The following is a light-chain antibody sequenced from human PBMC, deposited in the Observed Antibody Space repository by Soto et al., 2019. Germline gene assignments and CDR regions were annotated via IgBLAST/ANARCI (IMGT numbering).Light chain of an antibody. V-gene: IGKV1-39*01. J-gene: IGKJ1*01. Sequence: QLTLSPALLSASVGDRVSITCRASQSSSSYLNWYQQKPGKAPKLLIYAASSLQSGVPSRFSGSGSGTDFTLTISSLQPEDFARYYCPQCDSTLRTFGQGTKVDI. CDR3: PQCDSTLRT. CDR2: AAS. CDR1: QSSSSY.